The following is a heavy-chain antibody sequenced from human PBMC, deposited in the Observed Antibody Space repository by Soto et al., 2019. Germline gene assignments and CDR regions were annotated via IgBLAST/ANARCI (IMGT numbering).Heavy chain of an antibody. CDR2: INHSGST. D-gene: IGHD5-18*01. V-gene: IGHV4-34*01. CDR1: GGSFSGYY. J-gene: IGHJ4*02. Sequence: SETLSLTCAVYGGSFSGYYWSWIRQPPGKGLEWIGEINHSGSTNYNPSLKSRVTISVDTSKNQFSLKLSSVTAADTAVYYCARLVSGYSYGYDFDYWGQGTLVTVSS. CDR3: ARLVSGYSYGYDFDY.